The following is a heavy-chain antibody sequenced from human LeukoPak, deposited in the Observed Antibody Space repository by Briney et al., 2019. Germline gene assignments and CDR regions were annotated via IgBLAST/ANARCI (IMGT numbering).Heavy chain of an antibody. CDR2: INPSGGST. J-gene: IGHJ4*02. CDR1: GYTFTGYL. Sequence: ASVKVSWKTSGYTFTGYLMHWVRQAPGQGLEWMGIINPSGGSTNYAQKFQGRVTMTRDTSTSTVYMELSSLRSEDTAVYYCARERGYGSGTYFDFWGQGTLVTVSS. D-gene: IGHD3-10*01. CDR3: ARERGYGSGTYFDF. V-gene: IGHV1-46*01.